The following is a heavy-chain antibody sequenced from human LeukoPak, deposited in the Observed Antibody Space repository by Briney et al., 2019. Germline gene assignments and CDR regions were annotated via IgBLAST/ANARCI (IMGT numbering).Heavy chain of an antibody. CDR3: ARVRCGGDCYPDY. J-gene: IGHJ4*02. CDR1: GFSLSTSGMR. V-gene: IGHV2-70*04. D-gene: IGHD2-21*02. CDR2: IDWDDDK. Sequence: SGPALVKPTQTLTLTCTFSGFSLSTSGMRVSWIRQPPGKALEWLARIDWDDDKFYSTSLKIRLTISKDTSKNQVVLTMTNMDPMDTATYYCARVRCGGDCYPDYWGQGTLVTVSS.